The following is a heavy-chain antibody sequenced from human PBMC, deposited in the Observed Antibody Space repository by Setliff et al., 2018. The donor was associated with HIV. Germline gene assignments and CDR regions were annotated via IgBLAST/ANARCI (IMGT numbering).Heavy chain of an antibody. D-gene: IGHD6-19*01. J-gene: IGHJ6*02. CDR3: ARLGSGWSDSYYYAMDI. CDR1: GGTFSSYA. CDR2: ISPNFGHT. Sequence: ASVKVSCKASGGTFSSYAISWVRQAPGHGLEWMGWISPNFGHTNYAQNFLGRVTMTIDTSTSRAYMELRSLRSDDTAMYFCARLGSGWSDSYYYAMDIWGQGTTVTVSS. V-gene: IGHV1-18*01.